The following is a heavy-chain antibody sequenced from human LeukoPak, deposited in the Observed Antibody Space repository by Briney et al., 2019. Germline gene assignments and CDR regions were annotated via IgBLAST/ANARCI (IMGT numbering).Heavy chain of an antibody. D-gene: IGHD5-24*01. CDR3: AEVYGDGYNCIDY. Sequence: GGSLRLSCAASGFTFGSYAMSWVRQAPGKGLEWVSAISGSGGSTYYADSVKSRFTISRDNSKNTLYLQMNSLRAEDTAVYYCAEVYGDGYNCIDYWGQGTLVTVSS. V-gene: IGHV3-23*01. CDR2: ISGSGGST. J-gene: IGHJ4*02. CDR1: GFTFGSYA.